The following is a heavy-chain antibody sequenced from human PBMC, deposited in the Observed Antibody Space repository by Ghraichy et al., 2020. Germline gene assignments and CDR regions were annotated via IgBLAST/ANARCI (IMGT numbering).Heavy chain of an antibody. D-gene: IGHD6-13*01. V-gene: IGHV3-48*02. CDR3: AGDYRSSSWYGIDC. J-gene: IGHJ4*02. Sequence: GGSLRLSCAASGFTFSSYSMNWVRQAPGKGLEWFSYISTSSSTIYYADSVKGRFTISRDNAKNSLYLKMNSLRDEDTAVYYCAGDYRSSSWYGIDCWGQGTLVTVSS. CDR1: GFTFSSYS. CDR2: ISTSSSTI.